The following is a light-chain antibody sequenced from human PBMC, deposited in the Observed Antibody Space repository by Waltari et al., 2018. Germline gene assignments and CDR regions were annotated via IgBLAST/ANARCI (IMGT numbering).Light chain of an antibody. CDR1: QSVSSN. CDR2: GAA. V-gene: IGKV3-15*01. J-gene: IGKJ2*01. Sequence: EIVMTQSPATLSVSPGEGATLSCRASQSVSSNLAWYQHKPGQAPRLLIHGAATRATGNPARFSGSGSGTEFTLTISSLQSEDFAFYYCQQYNNWPPEDTFGQGTKLEIK. CDR3: QQYNNWPPEDT.